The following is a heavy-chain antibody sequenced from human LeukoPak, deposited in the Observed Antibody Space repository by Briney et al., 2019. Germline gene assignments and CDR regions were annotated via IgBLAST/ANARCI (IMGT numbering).Heavy chain of an antibody. D-gene: IGHD1-26*01. V-gene: IGHV4-39*01. J-gene: IGHJ4*02. CDR2: IYYGETT. CDR1: GASLSSSNFY. Sequence: PSETLSLTCTVSGASLSSSNFYWDWIRQSPGKGLEWIGNIYYGETTSYNPSFKSRVTISVDSSKNQFSLEVNSVTAADTAMYFCVRHYVLHIVGPSYWGQGILVTVSS. CDR3: VRHYVLHIVGPSY.